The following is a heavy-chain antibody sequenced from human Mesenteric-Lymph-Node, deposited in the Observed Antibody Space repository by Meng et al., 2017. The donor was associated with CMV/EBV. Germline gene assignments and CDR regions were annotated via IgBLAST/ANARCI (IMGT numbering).Heavy chain of an antibody. J-gene: IGHJ4*02. Sequence: GESLKISCAASGFTFSSYAMSWVRQAPGKGLDWVSNIGYSGANTDYADSVKGRFTISRDNSKSTVYLQMNSLRAEDTAVYYCAKRATSSTRYYDYWGQGTLVTVSS. CDR2: IGYSGANT. CDR1: GFTFSSYA. CDR3: AKRATSSTRYYDY. D-gene: IGHD2-2*01. V-gene: IGHV3-23*01.